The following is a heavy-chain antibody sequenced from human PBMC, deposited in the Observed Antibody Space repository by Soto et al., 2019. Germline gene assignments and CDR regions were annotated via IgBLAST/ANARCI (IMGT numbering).Heavy chain of an antibody. V-gene: IGHV1-3*01. Sequence: GASVKVSCKASGYTFTSYALHWVRQAPGQRLEWMGWINAGNGNTKYSQKFQGRVTITRDTSASTAYMELSSLRSEGTAVYYCARVYTDYYGMDVWGQGTTVTVSS. J-gene: IGHJ6*01. CDR3: ARVYTDYYGMDV. CDR1: GYTFTSYA. CDR2: INAGNGNT. D-gene: IGHD4-4*01.